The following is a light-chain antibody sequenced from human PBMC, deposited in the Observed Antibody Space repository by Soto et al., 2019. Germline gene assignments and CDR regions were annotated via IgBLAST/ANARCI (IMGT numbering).Light chain of an antibody. CDR2: DAS. Sequence: EIVLTQSPGTLSLSPGERATLSCRASQSVSSSYLAWYQQKPGQAPRLLIYDASSRATGIPDRFSGRGSGTDFTLTISRLETEDFAVFYCQQYGSSPLTFGGGTKVEIK. V-gene: IGKV3-20*01. CDR1: QSVSSSY. J-gene: IGKJ4*01. CDR3: QQYGSSPLT.